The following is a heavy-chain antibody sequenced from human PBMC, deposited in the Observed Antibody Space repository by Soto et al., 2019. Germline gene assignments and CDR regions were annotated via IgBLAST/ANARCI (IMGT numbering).Heavy chain of an antibody. J-gene: IGHJ4*02. CDR1: GFTFSSYA. V-gene: IGHV3-23*01. CDR3: AKDRLAVVERFDY. D-gene: IGHD2-2*01. CDR2: ISGSGGST. Sequence: EVQLLESGGGLVQPGGSLRLSCAASGFTFSSYAMSWVRQAPGKGLEWVSAISGSGGSTYYADSVKGRFTISRDNSKNTLYLQMNSLRVEDTAVYYCAKDRLAVVERFDYWGQGTLVTVSS.